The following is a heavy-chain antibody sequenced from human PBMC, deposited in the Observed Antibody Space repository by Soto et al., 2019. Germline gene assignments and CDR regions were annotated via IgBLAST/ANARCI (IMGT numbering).Heavy chain of an antibody. J-gene: IGHJ4*02. D-gene: IGHD3-3*02. CDR3: ARDCRDCISSI. CDR1: GFTFSSYA. V-gene: IGHV3-23*01. Sequence: GGSLRLSCAASGFTFSSYAMSWVRQAPGKGLEWVSAISGSGGSTYYADSVKGRFTISRDNSKNTLYLQMNSLRAEDTAVYYCARDCRDCISSIWGQGTLVTVSS. CDR2: ISGSGGST.